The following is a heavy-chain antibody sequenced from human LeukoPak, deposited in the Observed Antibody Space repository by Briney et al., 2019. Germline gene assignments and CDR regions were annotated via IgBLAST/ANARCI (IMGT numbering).Heavy chain of an antibody. J-gene: IGHJ1*01. CDR2: IGYGGGSI. CDR1: EFTFSSHA. CDR3: AREADDCVEAEFFLH. D-gene: IGHD2-21*01. V-gene: IGHV3-23*01. Sequence: GSLRLPFAASEFTFSSHAMSWVRQAPGKGPEWVSAIGYGGGSIYYADSVKGQFTISRDNYKRKLYLLMNSLRAEYTAVYYCAREADDCVEAEFFLHWGQGTLVTVSS.